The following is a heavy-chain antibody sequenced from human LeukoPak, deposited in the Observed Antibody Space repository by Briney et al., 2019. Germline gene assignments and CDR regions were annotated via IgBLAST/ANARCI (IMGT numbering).Heavy chain of an antibody. V-gene: IGHV1-69*13. J-gene: IGHJ6*03. D-gene: IGHD3-10*01. CDR3: ARTIWFGELYYYYMAV. CDR2: IIPIFGTA. CDR1: RGTFSSYA. Sequence: SVKVSCKASRGTFSSYAISWVRQAPGQGLEWVGGIIPIFGTANYAQKFQGRVTITADESTSTAYMELSSLRSEDTAVYYCARTIWFGELYYYYMAVWGKGTTVTVSS.